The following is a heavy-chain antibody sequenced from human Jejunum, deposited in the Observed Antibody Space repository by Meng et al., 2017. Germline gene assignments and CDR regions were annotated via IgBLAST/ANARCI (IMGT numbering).Heavy chain of an antibody. CDR3: ARERYSSGDYFDY. J-gene: IGHJ4*02. D-gene: IGHD6-19*01. V-gene: IGHV3-74*01. CDR1: GFTFSSYW. Sequence: GESLKISCGASGFTFSSYWMHWVRQAPGKGLVWLSRINSDGSSTTYADSVKGRFTISRDNAKNTLYLQMNSLRGEDTAVYYCARERYSSGDYFDYWGQGTLVTVSS. CDR2: INSDGSST.